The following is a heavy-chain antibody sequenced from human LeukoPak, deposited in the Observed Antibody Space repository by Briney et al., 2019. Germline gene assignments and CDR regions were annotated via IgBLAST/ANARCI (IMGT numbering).Heavy chain of an antibody. CDR1: GYTFTSYG. D-gene: IGHD3-3*01. CDR3: ARDHYYDFWSGHDS. Sequence: ASVKVSCKASGYTFTSYGIGWVRQAPGQGLEWMGWISAYNGNTNYAQKLQGRVTMTTDTSTSTAYRELRSLRSDDTAVYYCARDHYYDFWSGHDSWGQGTLVTVSS. J-gene: IGHJ4*02. CDR2: ISAYNGNT. V-gene: IGHV1-18*01.